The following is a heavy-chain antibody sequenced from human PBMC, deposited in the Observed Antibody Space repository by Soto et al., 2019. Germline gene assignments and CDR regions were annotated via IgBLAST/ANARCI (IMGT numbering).Heavy chain of an antibody. CDR2: ISGNGNRI. Sequence: GGSLRLSCAASGFDFSSRTMRWVRQAPGKGLEWGSGISGNGNRIDYADSVKGRFTISRDNSKNILYLQMHSLRAEDTAVYYCARAYSSYGPFDYWGQGTLVTVXS. CDR1: GFDFSSRT. CDR3: ARAYSSYGPFDY. J-gene: IGHJ4*02. V-gene: IGHV3-23*01. D-gene: IGHD5-18*01.